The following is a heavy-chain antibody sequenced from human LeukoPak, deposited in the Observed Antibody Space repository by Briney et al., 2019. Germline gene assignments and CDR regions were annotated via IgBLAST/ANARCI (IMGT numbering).Heavy chain of an antibody. CDR2: ISAYNGNT. Sequence: ASVKVSCKASGYTFTSYGISWVRQAPGQGLEWMGWISAYNGNTNYAQKPQGRVTMTTDTSTSTAYMELRSLRSDDTAVYYCAREEAPRTYYYGSGSHSYCYYGMDVWGQGTTVTVSS. J-gene: IGHJ6*02. V-gene: IGHV1-18*01. CDR1: GYTFTSYG. CDR3: AREEAPRTYYYGSGSHSYCYYGMDV. D-gene: IGHD3-10*01.